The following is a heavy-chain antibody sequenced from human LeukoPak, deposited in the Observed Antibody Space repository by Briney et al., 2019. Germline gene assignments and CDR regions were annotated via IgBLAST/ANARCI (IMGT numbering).Heavy chain of an antibody. CDR1: GGSISSYY. J-gene: IGHJ4*02. CDR3: ARAPPGGSGSYRPFDY. Sequence: SETLSLTCTVSGGSISSYYWSWIGQPPGKGLEWIGYIYYSGSTYYNPSLKSRVTISVDTSKNQFSLKLSSVTAADTAVYYCARAPPGGSGSYRPFDYWGQGTLVTVSS. D-gene: IGHD3-10*01. V-gene: IGHV4-59*12. CDR2: IYYSGST.